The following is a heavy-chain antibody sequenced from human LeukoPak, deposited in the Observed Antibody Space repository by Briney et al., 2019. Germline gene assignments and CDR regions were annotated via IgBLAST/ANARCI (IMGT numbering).Heavy chain of an antibody. CDR3: ARNYGSGDFDL. D-gene: IGHD3-10*01. CDR2: LNPHSGVT. Sequence: ASVKVSCKASGYPFTGYYILWVRQAPGQGLECVGWLNPHSGVTTYAQNFQGRVTMTRDTSISTAYLELSGLKSADTAVYYCARNYGSGDFDLWGQGTLVTVSS. V-gene: IGHV1-2*02. J-gene: IGHJ4*02. CDR1: GYPFTGYY.